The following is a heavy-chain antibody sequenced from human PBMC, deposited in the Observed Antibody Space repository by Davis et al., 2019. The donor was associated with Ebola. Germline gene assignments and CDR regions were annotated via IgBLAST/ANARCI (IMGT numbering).Heavy chain of an antibody. V-gene: IGHV3-74*01. CDR2: ISNDGSST. Sequence: PGGSLRLSCAASGFAFSSYWMYWVRQAPGKGLVWVSRISNDGSSTNYADSVKGRFTISRDNSKNTLYLQMNNLRVEDTAVYYCAKEDYSSSSRSDHSYFFGMDVWGQGTTVSVSS. CDR1: GFAFSSYW. CDR3: AKEDYSSSSRSDHSYFFGMDV. J-gene: IGHJ6*02. D-gene: IGHD6-6*01.